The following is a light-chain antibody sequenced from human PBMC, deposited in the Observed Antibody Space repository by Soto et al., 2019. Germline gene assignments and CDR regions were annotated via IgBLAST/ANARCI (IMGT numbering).Light chain of an antibody. V-gene: IGKV1-5*03. J-gene: IGKJ1*01. CDR3: QQYDTYSRT. CDR2: EGS. CDR1: QSISSW. Sequence: DIQMTQSPSTLFPSVGDRFTTTGGASQSISSWLAWYQQKSGEAPKLLIYEGSTLARGAPSRFSGSGSGTEFTLTISSLQPDDFATFYCQQYDTYSRTFGQGTKVEVK.